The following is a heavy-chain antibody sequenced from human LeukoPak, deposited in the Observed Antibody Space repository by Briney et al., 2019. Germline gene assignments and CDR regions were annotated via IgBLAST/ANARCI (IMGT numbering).Heavy chain of an antibody. J-gene: IGHJ6*02. CDR1: GFTFSSYG. CDR2: IWYDGSNK. CDR3: ARDSSSWYGYYYYYGMDV. Sequence: GGSLSLSCAASGFTFSSYGMHWVRQAPGKGLEWVAVIWYDGSNKYYADSVKGRFTISRDNSKNTLYLQMNSLRAEDTAVYYCARDSSSWYGYYYYYGMDVWGQGTTVTVSS. V-gene: IGHV3-33*01. D-gene: IGHD6-13*01.